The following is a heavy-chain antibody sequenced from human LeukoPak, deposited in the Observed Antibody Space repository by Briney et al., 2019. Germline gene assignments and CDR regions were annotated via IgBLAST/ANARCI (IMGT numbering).Heavy chain of an antibody. Sequence: GGSLRLSCAASGFTFSSYAMSWVRQAPGKGLEWVSAISWNSGSIGYADSVKGRFTISRDNAKSSLYLQMNSLRAEDTALYYCAKDNDFWSGSPTAFDYWGQGTLVTVSS. CDR2: ISWNSGSI. J-gene: IGHJ4*02. V-gene: IGHV3-9*01. CDR1: GFTFSSYA. CDR3: AKDNDFWSGSPTAFDY. D-gene: IGHD3-3*01.